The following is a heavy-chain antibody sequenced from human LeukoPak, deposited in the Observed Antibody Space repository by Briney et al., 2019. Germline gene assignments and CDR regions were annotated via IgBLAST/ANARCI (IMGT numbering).Heavy chain of an antibody. CDR2: ISGIGGDT. J-gene: IGHJ4*02. V-gene: IGHV3-23*01. CDR3: AKKKGQAAAGTELVWLDY. Sequence: PGGSLRLSCAASGFTFSNYAMNWVRQAPGKGLEWLSAISGIGGDTYYADSVNGRFTISRDKTKNTLYLKMNSLRAEDGAVYYCAKKKGQAAAGTELVWLDYWGQGTLVTVSS. CDR1: GFTFSNYA. D-gene: IGHD6-13*01.